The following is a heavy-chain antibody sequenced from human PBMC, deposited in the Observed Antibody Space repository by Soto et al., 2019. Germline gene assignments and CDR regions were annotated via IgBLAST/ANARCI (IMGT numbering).Heavy chain of an antibody. J-gene: IGHJ6*03. CDR3: AKDGYSSSSGPSSDYYYYYYMDV. CDR2: ISYDGSNK. V-gene: IGHV3-30*18. Sequence: GGSLRLSCAASGFTFSSYGMHWVRQAPGKGLEWVAVISYDGSNKYYADSVKGRFTISRDNSKNTLYLQMNSLRAEDTAVYYCAKDGYSSSSGPSSDYYYYYYMDVWGKGTTVTVSS. CDR1: GFTFSSYG. D-gene: IGHD6-6*01.